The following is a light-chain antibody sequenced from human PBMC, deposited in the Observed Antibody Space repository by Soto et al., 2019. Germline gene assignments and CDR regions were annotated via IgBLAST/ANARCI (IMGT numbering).Light chain of an antibody. V-gene: IGLV2-14*01. J-gene: IGLJ1*01. CDR1: SSDVGGYNY. CDR2: DVT. Sequence: QSALTQPASVSGSPGQAISISCTGTSSDVGGYNYVSWYQQHPGKAPKIMIYDVTNRPSGVSSRFSGSKSGNTASLTISGLQAEDEADYYCFSFTSTNTHVFGSGTKLTVL. CDR3: FSFTSTNTHV.